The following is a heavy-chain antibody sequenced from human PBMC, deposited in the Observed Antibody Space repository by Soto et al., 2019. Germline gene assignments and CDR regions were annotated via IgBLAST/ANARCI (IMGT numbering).Heavy chain of an antibody. V-gene: IGHV4-34*01. Sequence: QVQLQQCGAGLLKPSETVSLTCAVYGGSFIGYYGTWIRQPPGKGLEGIGESNHSGSTNYNPSLKRRVTISADTSKYPFALRLSSVNAADTSVYYYATLGHYDFWSGFRKGNWFDPWGQGTLGTVSS. CDR2: SNHSGST. CDR1: GGSFIGYY. CDR3: ATLGHYDFWSGFRKGNWFDP. J-gene: IGHJ5*02. D-gene: IGHD3-3*01.